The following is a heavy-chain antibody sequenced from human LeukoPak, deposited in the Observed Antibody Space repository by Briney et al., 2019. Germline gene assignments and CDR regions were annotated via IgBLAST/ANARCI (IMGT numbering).Heavy chain of an antibody. Sequence: SETLSLTCAVSGGSISSSNWWSGVRQPPGKGLEWIGEIYHSGSTNYNPSLKSRVTISVDTSKNQFSLKLSSVTAADTAVYYCARGSRYSSGWYEVGVDYWGQGTLVTVSS. CDR2: IYHSGST. J-gene: IGHJ4*02. CDR1: GGSISSSNW. CDR3: ARGSRYSSGWYEVGVDY. V-gene: IGHV4-4*02. D-gene: IGHD6-19*01.